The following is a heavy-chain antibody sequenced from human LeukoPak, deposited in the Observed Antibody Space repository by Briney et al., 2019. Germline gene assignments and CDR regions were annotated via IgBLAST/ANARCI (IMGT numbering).Heavy chain of an antibody. D-gene: IGHD3-10*01. J-gene: IGHJ3*02. CDR2: ISGSGGST. CDR1: GFTFSSYA. V-gene: IGHV3-23*01. CDR3: ARDKWFGESPSAFDI. Sequence: GGSLRLSCAASGFTFSSYAMSWVRQAPGKGLEWVSAISGSGGSTYYADSVKGRFTISRDNSKNTLYLQMNSLRAEDTAVYYCARDKWFGESPSAFDIWGQGTIVTVSS.